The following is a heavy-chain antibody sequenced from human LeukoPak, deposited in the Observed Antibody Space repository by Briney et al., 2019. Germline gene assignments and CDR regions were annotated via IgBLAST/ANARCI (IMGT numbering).Heavy chain of an antibody. J-gene: IGHJ4*02. CDR3: ARQWELLDY. CDR1: GFSLSTSGVC. D-gene: IGHD1-26*01. V-gene: IGHV2-70*11. CDR2: IDWDDDK. Sequence: SGPTLVKPPQTLTLTCTFSGFSLSTSGVCVNWIRQPPGKALEWLARIDWDDDKYYSTSLKTRLTTSKDTSKNQVVLTMTNMDPVDTATYYCARQWELLDYWGQGTLVTVSS.